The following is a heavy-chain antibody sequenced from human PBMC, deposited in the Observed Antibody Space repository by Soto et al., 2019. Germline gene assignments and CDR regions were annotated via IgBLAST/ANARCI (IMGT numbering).Heavy chain of an antibody. V-gene: IGHV3-23*01. CDR1: GFTFSSYA. J-gene: IGHJ4*02. CDR3: AKTAANYYGSGSYYDY. D-gene: IGHD3-10*01. Sequence: GGSLRLSCAASGFTFSSYAMSWVRQAPGKGLEWVSAISGSGGSTYYADSVKGRFTISRDNSKNTLYLQMNSLRAEDTAVYYCAKTAANYYGSGSYYDYWGQGTLVTVSS. CDR2: ISGSGGST.